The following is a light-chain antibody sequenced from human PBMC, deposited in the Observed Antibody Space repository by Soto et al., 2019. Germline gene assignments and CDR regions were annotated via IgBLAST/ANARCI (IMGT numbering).Light chain of an antibody. CDR1: QSISDR. Sequence: DFLMTQSPSTLSESVGDRVTITCRASQSISDRLAWYQQKPGNATKLLIYKASSLQSGVPSRFSGSGSGTEFTLTIISLQPDDFAMYYCQQDNSYRWTFGQGTKVEIK. J-gene: IGKJ1*01. V-gene: IGKV1-5*03. CDR3: QQDNSYRWT. CDR2: KAS.